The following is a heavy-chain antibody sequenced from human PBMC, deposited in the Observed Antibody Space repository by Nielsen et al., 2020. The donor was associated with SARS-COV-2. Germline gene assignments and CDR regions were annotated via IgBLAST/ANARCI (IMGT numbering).Heavy chain of an antibody. V-gene: IGHV4-39*01. J-gene: IGHJ6*02. CDR2: IYYSGST. D-gene: IGHD1-7*01. CDR1: GGSISSSSYY. Sequence: SETLSLTCTVSGGSISSSSYYWGWIRQPPGKGLEWNGSIYYSGSTYYNPSLKSRVTISVDTSKNQFSLKLSSVTAADTAVYYCASTGTTHYYYYGMDVWGQGTTVTVSS. CDR3: ASTGTTHYYYYGMDV.